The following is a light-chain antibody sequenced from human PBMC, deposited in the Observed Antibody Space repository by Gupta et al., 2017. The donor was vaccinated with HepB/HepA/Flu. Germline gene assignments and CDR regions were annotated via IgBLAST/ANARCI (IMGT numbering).Light chain of an antibody. Sequence: QSVLTQPPSVSGAPGQRVTVSCTGSSSNIGAGSDVHWYQQLPGAAPKVLISGNSNRPSGVPDRFSGSKSGTSASLDITGLQADDEADYYCQSYDTNVRGWVFGGGTKLTVL. V-gene: IGLV1-40*01. CDR1: SSNIGAGSD. CDR2: GNS. J-gene: IGLJ3*02. CDR3: QSYDTNVRGWV.